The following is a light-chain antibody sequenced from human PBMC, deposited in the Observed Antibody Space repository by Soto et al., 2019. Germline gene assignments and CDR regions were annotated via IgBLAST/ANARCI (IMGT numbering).Light chain of an antibody. Sequence: QSVLTQPPSVSEAPGQRVTISCTGSSSNIGAGYEAHSYQQFPGTAPKLLIYENNNRPSGVPDRFSGSKSGTSASLAITGIQAEDEAEYYFQSYDSSLSGYVFGTGTKVTVL. CDR2: ENN. CDR3: QSYDSSLSGYV. CDR1: SSNIGAGYE. V-gene: IGLV1-40*01. J-gene: IGLJ1*01.